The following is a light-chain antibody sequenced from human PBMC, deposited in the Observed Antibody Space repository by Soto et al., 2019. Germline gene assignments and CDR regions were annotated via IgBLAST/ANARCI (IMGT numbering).Light chain of an antibody. CDR3: QLYDYSTWK. Sequence: PGQRATLSCRASQSVRSGFLAWFQQRPGQAPRLLIFGASYRAPGIPDRFSGGGSGTDFTLTISRLEAEDFAVYYCQLYDYSTWKFGQGTKVDIK. CDR1: QSVRSGF. J-gene: IGKJ1*01. CDR2: GAS. V-gene: IGKV3-20*01.